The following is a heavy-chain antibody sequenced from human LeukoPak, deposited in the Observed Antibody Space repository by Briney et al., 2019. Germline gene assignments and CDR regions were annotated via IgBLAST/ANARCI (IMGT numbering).Heavy chain of an antibody. CDR2: IYPGDSDT. J-gene: IGHJ5*02. D-gene: IGHD4-17*01. Sequence: GESLKISCKGSGYSFTSYWIGWVRQMPGKGLEWMGIIYPGDSDTRYSPSFQGQVTISADKSISTAYLQWSSLKASDTAMYYCARHNGFRWNYGDYAVGWFDPWGQGTLVTVSS. CDR3: ARHNGFRWNYGDYAVGWFDP. CDR1: GYSFTSYW. V-gene: IGHV5-51*01.